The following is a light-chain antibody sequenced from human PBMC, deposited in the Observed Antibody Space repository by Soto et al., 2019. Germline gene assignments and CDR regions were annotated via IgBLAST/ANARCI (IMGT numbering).Light chain of an antibody. CDR2: DAS. J-gene: IGKJ1*01. CDR3: QQRSNWPWT. CDR1: PSVSSY. V-gene: IGKV3-11*01. Sequence: EIVLTQSPATLSLSPGERATLSCRASPSVSSYLAWYQQKPGQAPRLLIYDASNRATGIPARFSGSGSGTDVTLTISSLEPEDLAVYYCQQRSNWPWTFGQGTKVEIK.